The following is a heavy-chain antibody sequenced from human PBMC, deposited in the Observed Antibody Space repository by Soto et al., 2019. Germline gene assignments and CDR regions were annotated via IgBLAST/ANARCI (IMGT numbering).Heavy chain of an antibody. V-gene: IGHV3-30*18. J-gene: IGHJ4*02. CDR1: GFTFSSYG. D-gene: IGHD3-10*01. Sequence: GGSLRLSCAASGFTFSSYGMHGVRQAPGKGLEWVAVISYDGSNKYYADSVKGRVTISRDNSKNTLYLQMNSLRAEDTAVYYCAKSDGSGSYSNYYFDYWGQGTLVTVSS. CDR2: ISYDGSNK. CDR3: AKSDGSGSYSNYYFDY.